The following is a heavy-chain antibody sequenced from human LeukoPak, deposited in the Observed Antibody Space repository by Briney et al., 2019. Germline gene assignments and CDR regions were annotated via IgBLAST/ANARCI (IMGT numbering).Heavy chain of an antibody. Sequence: GGSLRLSCAASGFTLSNYWMSWVRQAPGKGLDWVANIKQDGSEDYYVDSVKGRFTISRDNAKNSLYLQMNSLRAEDTAVYYCARSRYCTNGICSYFDYWGQGTLVTVSS. J-gene: IGHJ4*02. D-gene: IGHD2-8*01. CDR2: IKQDGSED. CDR1: GFTLSNYW. V-gene: IGHV3-7*03. CDR3: ARSRYCTNGICSYFDY.